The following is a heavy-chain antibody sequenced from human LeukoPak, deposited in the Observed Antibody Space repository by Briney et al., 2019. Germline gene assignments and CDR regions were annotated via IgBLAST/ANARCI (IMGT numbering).Heavy chain of an antibody. Sequence: SSETLSLTCAVYGGSFSGYYWSWIRQPPGKGLEWIGEINHSGSTNYSPSLKSRVTMSVDTSKNQFSLKLSSVTAADTAVYYCARGVYCSGGSCYIPFDCWGQGILVTVSS. D-gene: IGHD2-15*01. V-gene: IGHV4-34*01. CDR1: GGSFSGYY. CDR3: ARGVYCSGGSCYIPFDC. J-gene: IGHJ4*02. CDR2: INHSGST.